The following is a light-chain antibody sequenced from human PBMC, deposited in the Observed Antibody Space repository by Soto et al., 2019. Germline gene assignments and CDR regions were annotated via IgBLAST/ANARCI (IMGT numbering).Light chain of an antibody. CDR3: QQRSNWPR. V-gene: IGKV3-11*01. Sequence: EIVLTQSPATLSLSPGERATLSCRASQSVSSYLAWYQQKPGQAPRLLIYAASNRATGIPARFSGSGSGTDFTLTISSLEPEDFAVYYCQQRSNWPRFGQGTRLEIK. CDR2: AAS. J-gene: IGKJ5*01. CDR1: QSVSSY.